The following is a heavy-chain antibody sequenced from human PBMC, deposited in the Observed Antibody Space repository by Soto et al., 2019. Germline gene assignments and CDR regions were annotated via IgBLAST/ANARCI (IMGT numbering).Heavy chain of an antibody. CDR3: ARYPIVGATGLIDY. CDR1: GFTFSSYG. J-gene: IGHJ4*02. CDR2: IWYDGSNK. V-gene: IGHV3-33*01. Sequence: QVQLVESGGGVVQPGRSLRLSCAASGFTFSSYGMHWVRQAPGKGLEWVAVIWYDGSNKYYADSVKGRFTISRDNSKNTLYLQMNSLRAEDTAVYYCARYPIVGATGLIDYWGQGTLVTVSS. D-gene: IGHD1-26*01.